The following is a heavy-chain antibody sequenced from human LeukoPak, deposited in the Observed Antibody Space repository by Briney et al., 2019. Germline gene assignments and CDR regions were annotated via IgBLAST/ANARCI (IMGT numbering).Heavy chain of an antibody. J-gene: IGHJ4*02. CDR3: ARDSLGNYDILTGYSGARY. Sequence: SETLSLTCTVSGDSISSSPYYWGWIRQPPGKGLEWIGCIYYTGSTYYSPSLKSRVTISVDTSKNQFSLKLSSVTAADTAVYYCARDSLGNYDILTGYSGARYWGQGTLVTVSS. V-gene: IGHV4-39*07. CDR1: GDSISSSPYY. D-gene: IGHD3-9*01. CDR2: IYYTGST.